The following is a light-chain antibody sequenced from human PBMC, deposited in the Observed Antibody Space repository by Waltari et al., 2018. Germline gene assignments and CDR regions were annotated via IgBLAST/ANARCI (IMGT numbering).Light chain of an antibody. V-gene: IGKV1-27*01. CDR3: QKYNRAPLWT. J-gene: IGKJ1*01. CDR1: RGVYTY. CDR2: AGS. Sequence: CRGRRGVYTYIAWDQQEPGEVRQLCIYAGSNVPSGVPSRFSGSRSGTDYSPNISSLQPEDVATHYCQKYNRAPLWTFGQGTKVEI.